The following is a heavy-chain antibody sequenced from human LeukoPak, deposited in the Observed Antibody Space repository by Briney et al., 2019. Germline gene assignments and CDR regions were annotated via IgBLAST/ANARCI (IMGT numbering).Heavy chain of an antibody. D-gene: IGHD5-12*01. CDR2: IYPGDSDT. Sequence: TGESLKISCKGSGYSFTSYWIGWVRQMPGKGLEWMGIIYPGDSDTRYSPSFQGQVTISADKSISTASLQWSSLKASDTAMYYCARQGAATIANYYYMDVWGKGTTVTVSS. J-gene: IGHJ6*03. V-gene: IGHV5-51*01. CDR3: ARQGAATIANYYYMDV. CDR1: GYSFTSYW.